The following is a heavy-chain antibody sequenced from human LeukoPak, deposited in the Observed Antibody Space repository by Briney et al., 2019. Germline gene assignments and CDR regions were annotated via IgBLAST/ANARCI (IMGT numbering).Heavy chain of an antibody. CDR1: GFIFSSYA. J-gene: IGHJ4*02. Sequence: GGSLRLSCAASGFIFSSYAMSWVRQAPGKGLEWVSAISGSGGSTYYADSVKGRFTISRDNSKNTLYLQMNSLRAEDTAVYYCAKDPSDYGDSTFDYWGQGTLVTVSS. CDR3: AKDPSDYGDSTFDY. D-gene: IGHD4-17*01. CDR2: ISGSGGST. V-gene: IGHV3-23*01.